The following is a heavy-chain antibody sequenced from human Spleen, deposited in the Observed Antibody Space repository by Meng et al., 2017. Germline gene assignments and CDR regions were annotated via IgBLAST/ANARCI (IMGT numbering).Heavy chain of an antibody. V-gene: IGHV1-8*01. CDR2: RNPNSGNT. D-gene: IGHD5-12*01. Sequence: QGQVVQSGAEVKKPGASVKVSCKASGYTFTSYDINWVRQATGQGLEWVGWRNPNSGNTGYAQKFQGRVTMTRNTSISTAYMELSSLRSEDTAVYYCARGPFGYGYFQHWGQGTLVTVSS. CDR3: ARGPFGYGYFQH. J-gene: IGHJ1*01. CDR1: GYTFTSYD.